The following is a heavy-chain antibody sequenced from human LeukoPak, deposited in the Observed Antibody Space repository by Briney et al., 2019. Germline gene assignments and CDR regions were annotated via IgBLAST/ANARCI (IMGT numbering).Heavy chain of an antibody. CDR2: ISSSGSTI. V-gene: IGHV3-11*01. CDR3: ARGGSGRLSFLYWFDP. CDR1: GFTVSSSY. D-gene: IGHD1-14*01. J-gene: IGHJ5*02. Sequence: GGSLRLSCAASGFTVSSSYMSWVRQAPGKGLEWVSYISSSGSTIYYADSVKGRFTISRDNAKNSLYLQMNSLRAEDTAVYYCARGGSGRLSFLYWFDPWGQGTLVTVSS.